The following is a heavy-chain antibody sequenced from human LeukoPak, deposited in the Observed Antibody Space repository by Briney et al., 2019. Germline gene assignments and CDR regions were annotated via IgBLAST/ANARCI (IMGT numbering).Heavy chain of an antibody. CDR2: ISSSGSYI. Sequence: GGSLRLSCAASGFTFSSYIINCVRQAPGKGLEWVSSISSSGSYIYYADSVKGRFTVSRDNAKNSLYLQMKSLRAEDTAVYYCARDRGSRRYNNGYSEYWGQGTLVTVSS. D-gene: IGHD5-18*01. V-gene: IGHV3-21*01. J-gene: IGHJ4*02. CDR3: ARDRGSRRYNNGYSEY. CDR1: GFTFSSYI.